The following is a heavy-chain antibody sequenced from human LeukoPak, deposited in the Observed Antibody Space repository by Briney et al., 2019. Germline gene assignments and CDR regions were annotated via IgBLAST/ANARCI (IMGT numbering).Heavy chain of an antibody. D-gene: IGHD2-21*01. V-gene: IGHV3-21*01. J-gene: IGHJ4*02. CDR3: VRGDWYFES. CDR1: GFTFSSYS. CDR2: ISSSSSYI. Sequence: GGSLRLSCAASGFTFSSYSMNWVRQAPGKGLEWVSSISSSSSYIYYADSVKGRFTISRDNAKKSLYLLMNSLRPQDTAVYFCVRGDWYFESWGQGTLVTVSS.